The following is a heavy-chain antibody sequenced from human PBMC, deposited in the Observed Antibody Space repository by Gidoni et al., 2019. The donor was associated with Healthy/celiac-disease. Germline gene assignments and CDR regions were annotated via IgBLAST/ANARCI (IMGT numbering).Heavy chain of an antibody. D-gene: IGHD3-16*01. CDR1: GAPLSSGGYY. CDR3: ARVRESGSWGTKEYYFDY. Sequence: QVQLQESGPGLVKPSQTLSLTCTVSGAPLSSGGYYWSWIRQHPGKGLEWIGYIYYSGSTYYNPSLKSRVTISVDTSKNQFSLKLSSVTAADTAVYYCARVRESGSWGTKEYYFDYWGQGTLVTVSS. J-gene: IGHJ4*02. CDR2: IYYSGST. V-gene: IGHV4-31*03.